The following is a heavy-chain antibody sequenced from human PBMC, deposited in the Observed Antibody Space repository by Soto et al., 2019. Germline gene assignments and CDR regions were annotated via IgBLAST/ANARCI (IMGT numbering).Heavy chain of an antibody. Sequence: QVQLVQSGAEVKKPGASVKVSCKASGYTFTNDYMHWVRQAPGQGLEWMGIINPSTGTTSYAQKFQGRVTMTRDTSTSTVHMELSSLRSDDTAVYYCASASWDRVRGVKEVDYWGQGTLVTVSS. V-gene: IGHV1-46*01. J-gene: IGHJ4*02. CDR2: INPSTGTT. CDR3: ASASWDRVRGVKEVDY. D-gene: IGHD3-10*01. CDR1: GYTFTNDY.